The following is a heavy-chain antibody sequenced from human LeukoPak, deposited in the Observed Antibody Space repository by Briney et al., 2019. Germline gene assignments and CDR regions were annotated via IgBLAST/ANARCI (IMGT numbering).Heavy chain of an antibody. CDR3: ARGCRSETYCGGDCDN. J-gene: IGHJ4*02. V-gene: IGHV1-18*01. CDR2: ISAYNGNT. CDR1: GYTFTSYG. Sequence: GASVKVSCKASGYTFTSYGISWVRQAPGQGLEWMGWISAYNGNTNYAQKLQGRVTMTTDTSTSTAYMELRSLRSDDTAVYYCARGCRSETYCGGDCDNWGQGTLVTVSS. D-gene: IGHD2-21*02.